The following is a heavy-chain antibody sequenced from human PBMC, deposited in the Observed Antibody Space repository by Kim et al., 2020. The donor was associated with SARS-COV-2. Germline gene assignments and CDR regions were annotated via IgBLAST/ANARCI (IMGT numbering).Heavy chain of an antibody. D-gene: IGHD4-17*01. V-gene: IGHV4-39*01. CDR2: IYYSGST. J-gene: IGHJ4*02. Sequence: SETLSLPCTVSGGSISSSSYYWGWIRQPPGKGLEWIGSIYYSGSTYYNPSLKSRVTISVDTSKNQFSLKLSSVTAADTAVYYCARSGYGEQDDYWGQGTLVTASS. CDR3: ARSGYGEQDDY. CDR1: GGSISSSSYY.